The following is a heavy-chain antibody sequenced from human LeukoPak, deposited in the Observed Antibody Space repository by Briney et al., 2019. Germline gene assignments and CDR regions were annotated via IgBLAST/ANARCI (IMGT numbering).Heavy chain of an antibody. J-gene: IGHJ3*02. CDR3: ARSPNPQLFPTTIWYAFDI. D-gene: IGHD2-21*01. V-gene: IGHV1-69*01. CDR2: IIPIFGTA. Sequence: GSSVKVSCKASGGTFSSYAISWLRQAPGQGLEWMGGIIPIFGTANYAQKFQGRVTITADESTSTAYMELSSLRSEDTAVYYCARSPNPQLFPTTIWYAFDIWGQGTMVTVSS. CDR1: GGTFSSYA.